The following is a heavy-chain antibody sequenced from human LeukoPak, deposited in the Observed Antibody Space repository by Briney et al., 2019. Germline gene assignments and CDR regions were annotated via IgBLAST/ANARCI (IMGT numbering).Heavy chain of an antibody. CDR2: IYYSGST. CDR3: ARHSRRAPMDV. CDR1: GGSISSSSYY. V-gene: IGHV4-39*01. J-gene: IGHJ6*03. Sequence: SETLSLTCTVSGGSISSSSYYWGWIRQPPGKGLEWIGSIYYSGSTYYNPSLKSRVTISVDTSKNQFSLKLSSVTAADTAVYYCARHSRRAPMDVWGKGTTVTVSS.